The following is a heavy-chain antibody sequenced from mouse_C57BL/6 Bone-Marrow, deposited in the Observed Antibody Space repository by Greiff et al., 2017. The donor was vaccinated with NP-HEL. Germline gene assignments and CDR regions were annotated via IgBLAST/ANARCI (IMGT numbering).Heavy chain of an antibody. CDR2: ISDGGSYT. Sequence: EVKLMESGGGLVKPGGSLKLSCAASGFTFSSYAMSWVRQTPEKRLEWVATISDGGSYTYYPDNVKGRFTISRDNAKNNLYLQMSHLKSEDTAMYYCARVRSGYFDVWGTGTTVTVSS. CDR1: GFTFSSYA. J-gene: IGHJ1*03. V-gene: IGHV5-4*03. CDR3: ARVRSGYFDV.